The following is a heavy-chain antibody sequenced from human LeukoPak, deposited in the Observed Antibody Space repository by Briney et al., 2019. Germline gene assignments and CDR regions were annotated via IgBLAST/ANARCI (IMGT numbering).Heavy chain of an antibody. Sequence: SETLSLTCTVSGGSISSYYWSWIRQPPGKGLEWIGYIYYSGSTNYNPSLKSRVTISVDTSKNQFSLKLSSVTAADTAVYYCARVRRGYSYLISFYYYGMDVWGQGTTVTVSS. V-gene: IGHV4-59*01. D-gene: IGHD5-18*01. CDR3: ARVRRGYSYLISFYYYGMDV. CDR2: IYYSGST. J-gene: IGHJ6*02. CDR1: GGSISSYY.